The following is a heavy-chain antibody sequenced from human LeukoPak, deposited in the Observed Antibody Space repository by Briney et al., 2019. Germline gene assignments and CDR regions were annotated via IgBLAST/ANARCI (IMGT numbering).Heavy chain of an antibody. CDR2: INHRGSA. CDR3: ARRVIVVVPAANTTFDS. CDR1: GGSFNDYY. J-gene: IGHJ4*02. D-gene: IGHD2-2*01. V-gene: IGHV4-34*01. Sequence: TSETLSLTCAVYGGSFNDYYWSLIRQPPGKGLEWIGDINHRGSANYNPSLKSRVSMSVDTSKNQFSLRLTSVTAADTAVYYCARRVIVVVPAANTTFDSWGQGTLVTVSS.